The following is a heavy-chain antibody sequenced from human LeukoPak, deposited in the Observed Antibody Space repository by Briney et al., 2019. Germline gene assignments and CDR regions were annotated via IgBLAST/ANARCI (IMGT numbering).Heavy chain of an antibody. CDR1: GGSISSGSYY. V-gene: IGHV4-61*02. D-gene: IGHD3-3*01. CDR2: IYTSGST. Sequence: SETLSLTCTVSGGSISSGSYYWSWIRQPAGKGLEWIGRIYTSGSTNYNPSLKSRVTISVDTSKNQFSLKLSSVTAADTAVYYCAGYYDFWSGYSGDAFDIWGQGTMVTVSS. CDR3: AGYYDFWSGYSGDAFDI. J-gene: IGHJ3*02.